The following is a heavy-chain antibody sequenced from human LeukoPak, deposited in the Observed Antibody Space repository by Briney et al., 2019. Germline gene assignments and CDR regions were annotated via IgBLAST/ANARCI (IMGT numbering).Heavy chain of an antibody. D-gene: IGHD3-22*01. Sequence: ASVKVSCKASDYTFTSYGISWVRQAPGQGLEWMGWISAYNGNTNYAQKLQVRVTLTTETSTSTAYMELRSLRSDEPAVYYCARNGRISKIVPRPEAFDIWGQGTMVTVSS. CDR2: ISAYNGNT. J-gene: IGHJ3*02. V-gene: IGHV1-18*01. CDR3: ARNGRISKIVPRPEAFDI. CDR1: DYTFTSYG.